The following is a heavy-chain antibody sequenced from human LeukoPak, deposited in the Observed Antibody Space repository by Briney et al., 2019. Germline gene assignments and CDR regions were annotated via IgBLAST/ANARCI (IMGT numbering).Heavy chain of an antibody. CDR3: VKDSPPRYSGSPPAY. Sequence: GGSLRLSCAASGFTFDDYGMSWVRQAPGKGLEWVSGINWNGGSTGYADSVKGRFTISRDNAKNSLYLQMNSLRADDTAAYYCVKDSPPRYSGSPPAYWGQGTLVTVSS. CDR2: INWNGGST. J-gene: IGHJ4*02. D-gene: IGHD1-26*01. V-gene: IGHV3-20*04. CDR1: GFTFDDYG.